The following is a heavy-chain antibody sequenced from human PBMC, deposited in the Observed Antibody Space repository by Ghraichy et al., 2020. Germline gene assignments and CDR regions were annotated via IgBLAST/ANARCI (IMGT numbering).Heavy chain of an antibody. Sequence: GGSLRLSCAASGFTFSSYYMHWVRQAPGKGLEWVSRIDSKSSTIYYADSVKGRFIISRDNAKNSLYLQMNSLRDGDTAVYYCARDRSYYYMDVWGKGNTVTVSS. V-gene: IGHV3-48*02. CDR1: GFTFSSYY. CDR2: IDSKSSTI. CDR3: ARDRSYYYMDV. J-gene: IGHJ6*03.